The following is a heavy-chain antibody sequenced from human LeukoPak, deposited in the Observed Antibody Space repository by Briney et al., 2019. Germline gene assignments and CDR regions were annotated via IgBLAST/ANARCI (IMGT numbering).Heavy chain of an antibody. CDR2: IIPILGIA. V-gene: IGHV1-69*04. J-gene: IGHJ4*02. CDR1: GGTFSSYA. Sequence: GASVKVSCKASGGTFSSYAISWVRQAPGQGLEWMGRIIPILGIANYAQKFQGRVTMTRDTSTSTVYMELSSLRSEDTAVYYCARAGDSYGYYLDYWGQGTLVTVSS. CDR3: ARAGDSYGYYLDY. D-gene: IGHD5-18*01.